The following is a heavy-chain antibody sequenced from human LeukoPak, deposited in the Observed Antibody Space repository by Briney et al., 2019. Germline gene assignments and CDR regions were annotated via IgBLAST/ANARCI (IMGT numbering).Heavy chain of an antibody. CDR2: ISYDGSNI. Sequence: GRCPRLSCAASGFTLRIYGMHCGPEGPARGLGWVAVISYDGSNIYYADSVKGRFTISRDNSKNTLYLPMNSLRAEDTAVYYCAKVLRKVGGNKGDDNFDYWGQGTLVTVSS. J-gene: IGHJ4*02. V-gene: IGHV3-30*18. CDR3: AKVLRKVGGNKGDDNFDY. CDR1: GFTLRIYG. D-gene: IGHD1-26*01.